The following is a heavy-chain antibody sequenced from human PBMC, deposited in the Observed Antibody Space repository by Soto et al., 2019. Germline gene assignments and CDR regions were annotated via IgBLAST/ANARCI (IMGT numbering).Heavy chain of an antibody. J-gene: IGHJ3*02. Sequence: GGSLRLSCAASGFIFSNYGMHWVRQAPGKGLEWVAVIWYDGSEKYYADSVKGRFTISRDNSRNTLYLQMNSLRAEDTAVYYCARDYDSNALIWGQGKLVTV. D-gene: IGHD3-22*01. CDR3: ARDYDSNALI. CDR1: GFIFSNYG. V-gene: IGHV3-33*01. CDR2: IWYDGSEK.